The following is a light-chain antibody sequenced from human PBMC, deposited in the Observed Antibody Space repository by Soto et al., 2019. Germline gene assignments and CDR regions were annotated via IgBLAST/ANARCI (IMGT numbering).Light chain of an antibody. Sequence: DIVMTQSPLSLPATPGEPASISCRSSQSLLHSNGYNFLDWYLQKPGQSPQLLIYLGSSRSSGVPDRFTGSGSGTDFTLTISSLEPEDFAVYYCQQRFNWPPYTFGQGTKVDIK. V-gene: IGKV2-28*01. J-gene: IGKJ2*01. CDR3: QQRFNWPPYT. CDR2: LGS. CDR1: QSLLHSNGYNF.